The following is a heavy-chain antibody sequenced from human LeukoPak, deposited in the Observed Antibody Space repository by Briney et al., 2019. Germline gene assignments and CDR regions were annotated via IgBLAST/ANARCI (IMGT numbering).Heavy chain of an antibody. CDR1: VGSISSNY. Sequence: TSETLSLTCTVSVGSISSNYWSWLRQPPGKGLEWIGYIYYSGSTNYNPSLKSRVTISVDTSKNQFSLKLSSVTAADTAVYYCARVPFLVGATEFDPWGQGTLVTVSS. D-gene: IGHD1-26*01. V-gene: IGHV4-59*01. CDR2: IYYSGST. CDR3: ARVPFLVGATEFDP. J-gene: IGHJ5*02.